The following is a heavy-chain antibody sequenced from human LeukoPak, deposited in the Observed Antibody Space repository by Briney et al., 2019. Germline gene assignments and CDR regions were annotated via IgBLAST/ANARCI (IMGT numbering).Heavy chain of an antibody. CDR1: GYTFTNYA. Sequence: GASVKVSCKASGYTFTNYAIHWVRQAPGQRLEWMGWFNSDTGNTEYSQKFQGRVIITRDTSASTAYMELSSLRPEDTAVFFYARGGPNSSGWTLDYWGQGTLVTVSS. CDR3: ARGGPNSSGWTLDY. CDR2: FNSDTGNT. D-gene: IGHD6-19*01. J-gene: IGHJ4*02. V-gene: IGHV1-3*01.